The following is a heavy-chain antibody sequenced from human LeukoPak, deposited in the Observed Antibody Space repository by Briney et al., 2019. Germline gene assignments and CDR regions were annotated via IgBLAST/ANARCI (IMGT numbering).Heavy chain of an antibody. CDR1: GFTFSTYA. J-gene: IGHJ4*02. CDR2: ISGSGGST. V-gene: IGHV3-23*01. D-gene: IGHD6-13*01. Sequence: GGSLRLSCAASGFTFSTYAMSWVRQAPGKGLEWVSAISGSGGSTYYAASVKGRFTISRDNSKNTLYLQMNSLRAEDTAVYYCAKRVSYSGSWYYFGYWGQGTLVTVSS. CDR3: AKRVSYSGSWYYFGY.